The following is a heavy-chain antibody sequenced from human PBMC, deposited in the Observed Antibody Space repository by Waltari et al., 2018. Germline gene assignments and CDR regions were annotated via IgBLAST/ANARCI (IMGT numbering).Heavy chain of an antibody. V-gene: IGHV4-38-2*01. CDR1: GVSITSSYY. CDR3: ASEYGGSYFDY. J-gene: IGHJ4*02. D-gene: IGHD3-16*01. CDR2: VFRSGTT. Sequence: QVHLQESGPGLVKHSETLSLTCDVSGVSITSSYYWGWVRQSPGKGLEWIGNVFRSGTTSSTPSLSSRITMSVDTSKNQFSLKLKSVTAADSAIYYCASEYGGSYFDYWGQGVRVNVSS.